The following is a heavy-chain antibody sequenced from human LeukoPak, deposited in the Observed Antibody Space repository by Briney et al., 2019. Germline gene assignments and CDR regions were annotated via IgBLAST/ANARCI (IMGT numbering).Heavy chain of an antibody. J-gene: IGHJ4*02. V-gene: IGHV3-30*03. CDR3: ARDTVVTPRGLVY. D-gene: IGHD4-23*01. Sequence: GGSLRLSCAASGFTFSSYGMHWVRQAPGKGLEWVAVISYDGSNKYYADSVKGRFTISRDNSKNTLYLQMNSLRAEDTAVYYCARDTVVTPRGLVYWGQGTLVTVSS. CDR2: ISYDGSNK. CDR1: GFTFSSYG.